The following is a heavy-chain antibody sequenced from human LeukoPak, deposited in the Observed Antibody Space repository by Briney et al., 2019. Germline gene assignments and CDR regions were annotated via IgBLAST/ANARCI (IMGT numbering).Heavy chain of an antibody. V-gene: IGHV3-23*01. J-gene: IGHJ4*02. CDR1: GFTFGSYA. CDR2: ISGGTT. D-gene: IGHD6-19*01. CDR3: AKGRSGWYFGYFDY. Sequence: GGSLRLSCAASGFTFGSYAMSWVRQAPGKGLEWVSTISGGTTYYADSVKGQLTISRDNSKHTLSLQTNSQRVEDTSVYYCAKGRSGWYFGYFDYWGQGTLVTVSS.